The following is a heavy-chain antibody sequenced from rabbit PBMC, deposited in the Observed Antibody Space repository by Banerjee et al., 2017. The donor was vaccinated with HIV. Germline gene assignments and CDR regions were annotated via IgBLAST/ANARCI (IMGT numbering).Heavy chain of an antibody. CDR2: INTSSGNT. Sequence: QEQLEESGGDLVKPGASLTLTCTASGFSFSSSYYMRWVRQAPGKGLEWIACINTSSGNTVYASWAKGRFTISNASSTTMTLQVTSLTAADTATYFCARDNDGYRGYDFDLWGPAPSSPS. CDR1: GFSFSSSYY. CDR3: ARDNDGYRGYDFDL. J-gene: IGHJ4*01. V-gene: IGHV1S45*01. D-gene: IGHD6-1*01.